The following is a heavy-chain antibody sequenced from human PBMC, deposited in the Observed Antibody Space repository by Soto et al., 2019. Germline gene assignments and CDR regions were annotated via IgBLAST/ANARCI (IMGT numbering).Heavy chain of an antibody. CDR2: ISDKGGNT. D-gene: IGHD1-26*01. CDR3: ARNGIVVRIP. Sequence: PGGSLRLSCVASGFTFSTYAMSWVRQAPGKGLEWVSAISDKGGNTYYADSVKGRFTISRDNSKNTLYLQMNSLRAGDTAVYYCARNGIVVRIPWGQGTLVTVSS. J-gene: IGHJ5*02. CDR1: GFTFSTYA. V-gene: IGHV3-23*01.